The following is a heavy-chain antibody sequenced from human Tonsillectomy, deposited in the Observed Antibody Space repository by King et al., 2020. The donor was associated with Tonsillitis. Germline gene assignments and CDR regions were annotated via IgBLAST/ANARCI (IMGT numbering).Heavy chain of an antibody. J-gene: IGHJ4*02. CDR3: AKDYYGSGSSWADY. V-gene: IGHV3-23*04. CDR2: ISGSGGTT. Sequence: VQLVESGGGLVQPGGSLRLSCAASGFTFSSYAMTWVRQAPGKGLEWVSAISGSGGTTYYADSVKGRFTISRDNSKNTLYLQMNSLRAEDTAVDYCAKDYYGSGSSWADYWGQGRLVTVSS. CDR1: GFTFSSYA. D-gene: IGHD3-10*01.